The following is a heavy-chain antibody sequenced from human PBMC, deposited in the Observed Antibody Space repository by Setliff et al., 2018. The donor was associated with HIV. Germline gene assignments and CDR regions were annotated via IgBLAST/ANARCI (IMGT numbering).Heavy chain of an antibody. D-gene: IGHD6-19*01. CDR2: IYYSGST. J-gene: IGHJ6*02. V-gene: IGHV4-59*01. CDR3: ARGEGAGLGYSSGWAYYYYGMDV. Sequence: SETLSLTCTVSGGSISSYYWSWIRQPPGKGLEWIGYIYYSGSTNYNPSLKSRVTISVDTSKNQFSLKLSSVTAADTAVYYCARGEGAGLGYSSGWAYYYYGMDVWGQGTTVTVSS. CDR1: GGSISSYY.